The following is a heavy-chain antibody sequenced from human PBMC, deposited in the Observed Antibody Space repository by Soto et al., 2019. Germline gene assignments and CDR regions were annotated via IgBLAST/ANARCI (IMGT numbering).Heavy chain of an antibody. V-gene: IGHV3-30*18. CDR2: ISYDGSNK. D-gene: IGHD5-12*01. CDR3: AKSPVIIVATYYFDY. Sequence: QVQLVESGGGVVQPGRSLRLSCAASGFTFSSYGMHWVRQAPGKGLEWVAVISYDGSNKYYADSVKGRFTISRDNSKNTLYLQMNSLRVEDTAVYYCAKSPVIIVATYYFDYWGQGTLVTVSS. J-gene: IGHJ4*02. CDR1: GFTFSSYG.